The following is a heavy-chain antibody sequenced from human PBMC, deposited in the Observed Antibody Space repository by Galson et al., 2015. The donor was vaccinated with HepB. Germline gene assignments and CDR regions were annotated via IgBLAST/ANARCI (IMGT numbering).Heavy chain of an antibody. J-gene: IGHJ4*02. CDR3: ARQRFDSSGYWVRYFDY. Sequence: SGAEVKKPGESLQISCKGSGYSFTSYWIGWVRQMPGKGLEWMGIIYPGDSDTRYSPSFQGQVTISADKSISTAYLQWSSLKASDTAMYYCARQRFDSSGYWVRYFDYWGQGTLVTVSS. CDR2: IYPGDSDT. CDR1: GYSFTSYW. D-gene: IGHD3-22*01. V-gene: IGHV5-51*01.